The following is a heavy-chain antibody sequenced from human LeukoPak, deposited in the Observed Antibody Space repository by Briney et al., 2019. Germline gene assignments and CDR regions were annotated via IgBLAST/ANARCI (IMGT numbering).Heavy chain of an antibody. J-gene: IGHJ4*02. CDR3: AREASSGYFDY. Sequence: NPSQTLSLTCTVSGXSISSGGYYWSWIRQHPGKGLEWIGYIYYSGTTYYNPSLRSRVTISVDTSKNQFSLKLSSVTAADTAVYYCAREASSGYFDYWGQGTLVTVSS. CDR2: IYYSGTT. D-gene: IGHD3-22*01. CDR1: GXSISSGGYY. V-gene: IGHV4-31*03.